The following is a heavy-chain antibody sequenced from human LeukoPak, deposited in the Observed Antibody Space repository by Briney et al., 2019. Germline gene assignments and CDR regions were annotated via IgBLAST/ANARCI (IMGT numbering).Heavy chain of an antibody. J-gene: IGHJ6*02. D-gene: IGHD5-24*01. Sequence: GGSLRLSCAASGFTFSDYYMSWIRQAPGKGLEWVSYISSSGSTIYYADSVKGRFTISRDDAKNSLYLQMNSLRAEDTAVYYCARVGDGYESGDWGMDVWGQGTTVTVSS. CDR2: ISSSGSTI. V-gene: IGHV3-11*01. CDR3: ARVGDGYESGDWGMDV. CDR1: GFTFSDYY.